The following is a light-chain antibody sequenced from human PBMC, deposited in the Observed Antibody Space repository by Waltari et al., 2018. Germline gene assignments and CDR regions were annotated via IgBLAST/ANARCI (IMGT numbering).Light chain of an antibody. V-gene: IGKV1-5*03. J-gene: IGKJ2*01. Sequence: DIQMTQSPSTLSASVGDRVTIPCRASQSVGTWLAWYQQKPSKAPKLLIYMASSLESGVPSRFSGSGSGTEFTLTISGLQPDDFATYSCQQYSSFSTFGQGTKV. CDR2: MAS. CDR1: QSVGTW. CDR3: QQYSSFST.